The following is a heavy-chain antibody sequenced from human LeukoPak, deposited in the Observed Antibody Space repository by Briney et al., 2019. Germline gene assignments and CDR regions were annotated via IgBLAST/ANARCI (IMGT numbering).Heavy chain of an antibody. J-gene: IGHJ4*02. CDR2: IYSGGST. CDR1: GFTVSSNY. Sequence: PGGSLRLSCAASGFTVSSNYMSWVRQAPGKGLEWVSVIYSGGSTYYADSVKGRFTISRDNSKNTLYLQMNSLRAEDTAVYYCARDLWAPDYGDYVPPFGYWGQGTLVTVSS. D-gene: IGHD4-17*01. CDR3: ARDLWAPDYGDYVPPFGY. V-gene: IGHV3-66*01.